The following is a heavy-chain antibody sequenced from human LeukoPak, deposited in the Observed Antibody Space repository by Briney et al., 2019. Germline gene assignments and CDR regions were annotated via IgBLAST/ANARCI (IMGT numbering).Heavy chain of an antibody. CDR1: GGTFSSYA. J-gene: IGHJ4*02. D-gene: IGHD4-23*01. CDR2: IIPIFGTA. V-gene: IGHV1-69*13. Sequence: ASVKVSCKASGGTFSSYAISWVRQAPGQGLEWMGGIIPIFGTANYAQKFQGRVTMTADESTSTAYMELSSLRSEDTAVYYGRRDYGGLGGYFDYWGQGTLVTVSS. CDR3: RRDYGGLGGYFDY.